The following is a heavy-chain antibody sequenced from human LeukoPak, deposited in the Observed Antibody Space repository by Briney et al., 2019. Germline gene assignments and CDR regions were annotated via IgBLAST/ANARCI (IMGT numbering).Heavy chain of an antibody. CDR2: ISTGNGYT. J-gene: IGHJ4*02. CDR3: AKDGSGWSFDY. Sequence: ASVKVSCKASGYTFSTYAMHWVRQAPGQRLEWMGWISTGNGYTEYSQMFQGRLTITRDTSASTAYMELSSLRFEDTAVYYCAKDGSGWSFDYWGQGTLVTVSS. CDR1: GYTFSTYA. D-gene: IGHD6-19*01. V-gene: IGHV1-3*04.